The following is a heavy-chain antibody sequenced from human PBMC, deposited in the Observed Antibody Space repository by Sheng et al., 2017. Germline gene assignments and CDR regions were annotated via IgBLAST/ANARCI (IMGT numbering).Heavy chain of an antibody. CDR1: GFTFSSYS. Sequence: EVQLVESGGCLVKPGGSLRLSCAASGFTFSSYSMNWVRQAPGKGLEWVSSISSSSSYIYYADSVKGRFTISRDNAKNSLYLQMNSLRAEDTAVYYCARITPRDGWVGYWGRGNPGHR. D-gene: IGHD6-19*01. CDR3: ARITPRDGWVGY. CDR2: ISSSSSYI. V-gene: IGHV3-21*01. J-gene: IGHJ4*02.